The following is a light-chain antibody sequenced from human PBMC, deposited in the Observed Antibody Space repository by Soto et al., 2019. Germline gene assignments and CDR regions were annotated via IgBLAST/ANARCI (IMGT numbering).Light chain of an antibody. CDR1: QSVNSN. CDR3: EQYHNWPLT. Sequence: EIVMTQSPATLSVSPGERATLSCRASQSVNSNLAWYQQKRGQAPRLLIYEASSRATGIPARFSASGSGTEFTLTISSLQSEDFAVYYCEQYHNWPLTFGGGTNVEIK. CDR2: EAS. J-gene: IGKJ4*01. V-gene: IGKV3-15*01.